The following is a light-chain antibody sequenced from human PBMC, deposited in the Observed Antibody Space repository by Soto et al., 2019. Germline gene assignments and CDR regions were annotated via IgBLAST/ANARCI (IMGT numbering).Light chain of an antibody. Sequence: QSVLTQPPSVSGAPGQRVTMSCTGSSSNIGAGYDVHWFQQLPGTAPRLLIYGNINRLAGVPARFSGSKSGTSASLAITGLQAEDEADYYCQSYDSSLSAWVVGGGTKLTVL. CDR1: SSNIGAGYD. CDR2: GNI. CDR3: QSYDSSLSAWV. V-gene: IGLV1-40*01. J-gene: IGLJ2*01.